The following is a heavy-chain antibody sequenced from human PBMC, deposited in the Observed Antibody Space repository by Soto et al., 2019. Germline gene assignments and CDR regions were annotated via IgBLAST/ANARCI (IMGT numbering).Heavy chain of an antibody. CDR2: ISLYSDGT. CDR3: ARVVPGADAWFGP. CDR1: GYTFSNYG. D-gene: IGHD2-2*01. V-gene: IGHV1-18*01. J-gene: IGHJ5*02. Sequence: QVQLVQSGGEVKRPGASVKVSCKTSGYTFSNYGITWVRQAPGQPLEWLGWISLYSDGTNYAQKFQGRVSMTTHTSTPTAYLDLRCLRSDDTAVYYCARVVPGADAWFGPWGQGNVVTVSS.